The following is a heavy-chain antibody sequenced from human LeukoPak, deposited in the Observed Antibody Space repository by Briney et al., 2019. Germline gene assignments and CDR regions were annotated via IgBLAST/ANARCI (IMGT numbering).Heavy chain of an antibody. D-gene: IGHD2-2*01. J-gene: IGHJ4*02. Sequence: GASVKVSCKASGYTFTSYDISWVRQAPGQGLEWMGGIIPIFGTANYAQKFQGRVTITADESTSTAYMELSSLRSEDTAVYYCASSQGREYQLPIFDYWGQGTLVTVSS. CDR1: GYTFTSYD. V-gene: IGHV1-69*13. CDR2: IIPIFGTA. CDR3: ASSQGREYQLPIFDY.